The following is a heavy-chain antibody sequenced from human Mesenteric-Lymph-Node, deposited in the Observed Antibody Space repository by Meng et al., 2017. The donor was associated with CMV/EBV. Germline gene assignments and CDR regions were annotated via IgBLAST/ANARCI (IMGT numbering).Heavy chain of an antibody. CDR2: INPNSGGT. CDR3: ARGYCSSTSCYTGFTP. V-gene: IGHV1-2*02. D-gene: IGHD2-2*02. Sequence: ASVKVSCKASGYTFTGYYMHWVRQAPGQGLEWMGWINPNSGGTNYAQKFQGRVTMTRDTSISTAYMELSRLRSDDTAVYYCARGYCSSTSCYTGFTPGGQGTLVTVSS. CDR1: GYTFTGYY. J-gene: IGHJ5*02.